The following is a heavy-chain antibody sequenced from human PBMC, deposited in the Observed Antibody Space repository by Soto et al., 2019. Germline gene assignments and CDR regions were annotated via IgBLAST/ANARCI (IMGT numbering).Heavy chain of an antibody. Sequence: DVQLVESGGGLVQPGGSLRLSCAASGSTFSSYWMSWVRQAPGKGLEWVANIEKDGSEKYYVASVKGRFTISRDNAMNSLYLQMNSLRVEDTAVYYCARDHPFADHEGAFDIWGQGTMVTVSS. CDR3: ARDHPFADHEGAFDI. CDR2: IEKDGSEK. J-gene: IGHJ3*02. CDR1: GSTFSSYW. V-gene: IGHV3-7*01.